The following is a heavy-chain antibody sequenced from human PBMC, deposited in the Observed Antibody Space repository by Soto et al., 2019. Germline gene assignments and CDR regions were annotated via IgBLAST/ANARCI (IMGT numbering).Heavy chain of an antibody. CDR3: ATEHLASAGTGDY. Sequence: GGSLRLSCAASGFTFSSYTMSWVRQAPGKGLEWVSSISGSSFTTYYADSVKGRFAISRDNAKNSLYLQMNSLRAEDTAVYYSATEHLASAGTGDYWGPAT. J-gene: IGHJ4*02. V-gene: IGHV3-23*01. CDR2: ISGSSFTT. CDR1: GFTFSSYT. D-gene: IGHD6-13*01.